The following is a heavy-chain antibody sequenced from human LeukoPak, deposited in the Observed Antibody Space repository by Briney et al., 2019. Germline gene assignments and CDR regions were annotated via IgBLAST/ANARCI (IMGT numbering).Heavy chain of an antibody. D-gene: IGHD3-22*01. Sequence: GGSLRLSCAASGFTFSSYSMNWVRQAPGKGLEWVSSISSSSSYIYYADSVKGRFTISRDNAKNSLYLQMNSLRAEDTAVYYCARGNPYYYDSSGYSVLPSYHYYYYYMDVWGKGTTVTVSS. CDR2: ISSSSSYI. CDR1: GFTFSSYS. CDR3: ARGNPYYYDSSGYSVLPSYHYYYYYMDV. J-gene: IGHJ6*03. V-gene: IGHV3-21*01.